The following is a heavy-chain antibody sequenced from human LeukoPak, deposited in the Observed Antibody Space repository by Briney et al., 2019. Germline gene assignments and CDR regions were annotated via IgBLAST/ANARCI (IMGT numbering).Heavy chain of an antibody. V-gene: IGHV3-33*01. D-gene: IGHD3-10*01. CDR3: AREATYYYRDF. J-gene: IGHJ4*02. Sequence: GGSLRLSCVASGFTFSSHGMHWVRQAPGKGLEWVGVIWFDGSQTYYADSVEGRFTISRDDSKNTLFLQMNSLRGDDTAVYFCAREATYYYRDFWGQGTLVTVSS. CDR2: IWFDGSQT. CDR1: GFTFSSHG.